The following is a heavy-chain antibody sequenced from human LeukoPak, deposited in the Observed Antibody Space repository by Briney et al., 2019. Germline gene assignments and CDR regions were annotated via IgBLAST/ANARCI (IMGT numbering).Heavy chain of an antibody. CDR1: GGTFSSYA. D-gene: IGHD6-19*01. J-gene: IGHJ4*02. Sequence: ASVKVSCKASGGTFSSYAISWVRQAPGQGLEWMGRIIPILGIANYAQKFQGRVTTTADKSTSTAYMELSSLRSEDTAVYYCARGRYSSGWYNYWGQGTLVTVSS. V-gene: IGHV1-69*04. CDR2: IIPILGIA. CDR3: ARGRYSSGWYNY.